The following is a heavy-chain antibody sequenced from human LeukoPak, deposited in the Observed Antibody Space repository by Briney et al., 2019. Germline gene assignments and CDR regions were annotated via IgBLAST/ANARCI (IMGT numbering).Heavy chain of an antibody. CDR2: IYYSETT. CDR3: ARQRADYFYYYVDV. J-gene: IGHJ6*03. CDR1: GGSIGTTNYY. V-gene: IGHV4-39*01. Sequence: SETLSLTCTVSGGSIGTTNYYWGWLRQPPGKGLEWIGSIYYSETTYDNPSLESRVTIPIETSKNQFPLSLSSVTAADTAVYYCARQRADYFYYYVDVWGKGTTVTVS. D-gene: IGHD3-9*01.